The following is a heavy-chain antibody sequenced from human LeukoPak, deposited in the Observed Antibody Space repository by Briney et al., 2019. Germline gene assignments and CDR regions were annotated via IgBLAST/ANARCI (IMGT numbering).Heavy chain of an antibody. Sequence: PSETLSLTCTVSGDSISSYYWSWIRQPPGKGLEWIGYIYYSGSTNYNPSLKSRVTISVDTSKNQFSLKLSSVTAADTAVYYCARQGVPYYGSGTYYLDYWGQGTLVTVSS. J-gene: IGHJ4*02. V-gene: IGHV4-59*08. CDR1: GDSISSYY. CDR2: IYYSGST. D-gene: IGHD3-10*01. CDR3: ARQGVPYYGSGTYYLDY.